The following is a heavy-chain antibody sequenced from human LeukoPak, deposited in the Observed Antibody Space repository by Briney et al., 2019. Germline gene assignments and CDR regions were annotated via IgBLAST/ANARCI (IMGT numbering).Heavy chain of an antibody. J-gene: IGHJ5*02. CDR2: INHSGST. Sequence: SETLSLTCAVYGGSFSGYYWSWIRQPPGKGLEWIGEINHSGSTNYSPSLKSRVTIPVDTSKNQFSLKLSSVTAADTAVYYCARHRGANWFDPWGQGTLVTVSS. CDR1: GGSFSGYY. D-gene: IGHD3-16*01. V-gene: IGHV4-34*01. CDR3: ARHRGANWFDP.